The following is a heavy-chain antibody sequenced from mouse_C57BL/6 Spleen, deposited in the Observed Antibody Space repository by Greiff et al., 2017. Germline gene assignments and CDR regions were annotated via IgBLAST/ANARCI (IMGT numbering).Heavy chain of an antibody. CDR3: AREDYYGSRYDWYFEG. CDR1: GYTFTSYW. J-gene: IGHJ1*03. Sequence: QVQLQQSGAELVKPGASVKMSCKASGYTFTSYWITWVKQRPGHGLEWIGEIYPGSGSTNYNEKFKSKATLTVDTSSSTAYMQLRSLTSEDSAVYSRAREDYYGSRYDWYFEGWGTGTTVTVSS. D-gene: IGHD1-1*01. CDR2: IYPGSGST. V-gene: IGHV1-55*01.